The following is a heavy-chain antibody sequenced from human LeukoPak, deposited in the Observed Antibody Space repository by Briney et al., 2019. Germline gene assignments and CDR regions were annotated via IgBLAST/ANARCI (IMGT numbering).Heavy chain of an antibody. J-gene: IGHJ4*02. V-gene: IGHV4-34*01. CDR2: INHSGST. CDR3: ARGLSTVTPLGY. CDR1: GGSFSGYH. Sequence: SETLSLTCAVYGGSFSGYHWSWIRQPPGKGLEWIGEINHSGSTNYNPSLKSRVTISVDTSKNQFSLKLSSVTAADTAVYYCARGLSTVTPLGYWGQGTLVTVSS. D-gene: IGHD4-17*01.